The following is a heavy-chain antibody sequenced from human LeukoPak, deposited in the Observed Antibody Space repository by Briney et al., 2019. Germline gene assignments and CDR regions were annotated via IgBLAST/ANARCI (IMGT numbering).Heavy chain of an antibody. CDR1: GYTLTELS. CDR3: ARSPSYGYGDYYYYMDV. V-gene: IGHV1-24*01. J-gene: IGHJ6*03. D-gene: IGHD5-18*01. Sequence: ASVKVSCKVSGYTLTELSMHWVRQAPGKGLEWVGGFDPEDGETIYAQKFQGRVTITADESTSTAYMELSSLRSEDTAVYYCARSPSYGYGDYYYYMDVWGKGTTVTVSS. CDR2: FDPEDGET.